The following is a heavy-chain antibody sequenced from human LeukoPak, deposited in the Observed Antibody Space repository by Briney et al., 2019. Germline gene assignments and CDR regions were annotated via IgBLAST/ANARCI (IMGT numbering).Heavy chain of an antibody. V-gene: IGHV1-18*01. CDR2: ISAYNGNT. CDR1: GYTFTSYG. J-gene: IGHJ4*02. D-gene: IGHD3-9*01. Sequence: ASVKVSCKASGYTFTSYGISWVRQAPGQGLEWMGWISAYNGNTNYAQKLQGRVAMTTDTSTSTAYMELRSLRSDDTAVYYCAREHYDILTGYYGHWGQGTLVTVSS. CDR3: AREHYDILTGYYGH.